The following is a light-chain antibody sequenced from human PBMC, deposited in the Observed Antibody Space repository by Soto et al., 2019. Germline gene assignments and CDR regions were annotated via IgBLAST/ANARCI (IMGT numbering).Light chain of an antibody. Sequence: DIQMTQSPSSLSASVGDRVTITFRASQRISSYLNWYQQKPGKAPKLLIYAASSLQSGVPSRFSGSGSGTDFTLTINSLQPEDFATYYCQQGYSSAITFGQGTRLEIK. CDR1: QRISSY. CDR2: AAS. J-gene: IGKJ5*01. V-gene: IGKV1-39*01. CDR3: QQGYSSAIT.